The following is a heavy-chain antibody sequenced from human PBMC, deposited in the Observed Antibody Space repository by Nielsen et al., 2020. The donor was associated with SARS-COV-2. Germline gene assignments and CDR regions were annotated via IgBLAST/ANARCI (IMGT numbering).Heavy chain of an antibody. J-gene: IGHJ4*02. V-gene: IGHV4-59*01. Sequence: GSLRLSCTVSGGSISSYYWSWIRQPPGKGLEWIGYIYYSGSTNYNPSLKSRVTISVDTSKNQFSLKLSSVTAADTAVYYCARGGDGYPIDYWGQGTLVTVS. CDR2: IYYSGST. CDR1: GGSISSYY. D-gene: IGHD5-24*01. CDR3: ARGGDGYPIDY.